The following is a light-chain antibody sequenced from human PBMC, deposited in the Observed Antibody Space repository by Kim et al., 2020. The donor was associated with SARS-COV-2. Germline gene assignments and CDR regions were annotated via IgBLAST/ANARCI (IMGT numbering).Light chain of an antibody. CDR3: QQANSFPYT. V-gene: IGKV1-12*01. Sequence: DIQMTQSPSSVSASVGDRVTITCRASQNIGSWLAWYQQKPGIAPKLLMFAASSLQSGVPSRFSGSGSGTDFTLTISNLQPEDFAAYYCQQANSFPYTFGQGTKLEIK. CDR1: QNIGSW. J-gene: IGKJ2*01. CDR2: AAS.